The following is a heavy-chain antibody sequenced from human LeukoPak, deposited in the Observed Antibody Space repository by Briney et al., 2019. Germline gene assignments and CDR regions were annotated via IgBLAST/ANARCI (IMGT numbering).Heavy chain of an antibody. D-gene: IGHD3-10*01. CDR1: GGTFSSYA. CDR2: IIPMFRTA. J-gene: IGHJ6*04. Sequence: AASVKLSCKSSGGTFSSYAISWVRQAPGQGLEWMGGIIPMFRTANYAQKFQGRVTITADESTSTAYMELSSLTAEDTAVYYCARRVRRGVSHPPHYYYYYAMDVWGKGTTITVSA. V-gene: IGHV1-69*13. CDR3: ARRVRRGVSHPPHYYYYYAMDV.